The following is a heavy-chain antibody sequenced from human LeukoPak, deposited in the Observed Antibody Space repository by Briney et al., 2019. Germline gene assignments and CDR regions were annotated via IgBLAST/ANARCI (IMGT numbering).Heavy chain of an antibody. CDR2: INHSGST. Sequence: SETLSLTCAVYGGSFSGYYWSWIRQPPGKGLEWIGEINHSGSTNYNPSLKSRVTISVDTSKNQFSLKLSSVTAADTAVYYCASLYYYDSSGYYWGQGTPVTVSS. V-gene: IGHV4-34*01. D-gene: IGHD3-22*01. CDR3: ASLYYYDSSGYY. CDR1: GGSFSGYY. J-gene: IGHJ4*02.